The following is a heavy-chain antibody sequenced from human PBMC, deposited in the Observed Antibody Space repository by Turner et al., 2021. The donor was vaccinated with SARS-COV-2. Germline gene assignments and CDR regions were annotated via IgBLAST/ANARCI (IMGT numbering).Heavy chain of an antibody. D-gene: IGHD1-1*01. CDR1: GGSISSKS. Sequence: QVQLQESGPGLVWPSETLSLTCTVSGGSISSKSWSWIRQSPGRGLEWIGYFYKIGSIDYNTNLRSRVTISVDTSKNQLYLKLIPMTAADTAVYYCARHQGSTSGYDHGMNVWGQGTAVIVSS. J-gene: IGHJ6*02. CDR2: FYKIGSI. V-gene: IGHV4-59*08. CDR3: ARHQGSTSGYDHGMNV.